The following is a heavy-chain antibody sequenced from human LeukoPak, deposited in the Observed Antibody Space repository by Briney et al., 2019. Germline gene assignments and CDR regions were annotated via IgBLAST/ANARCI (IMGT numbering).Heavy chain of an antibody. V-gene: IGHV3-9*01. CDR3: ARINSGRHLGDAFDI. Sequence: GGSLRLSCAASGFTFDDYAMHWVRQVPGKGLEWVSGISWNSGSIGYADSVKGRFTISRDNAKNSLFLQMNSLRAEDTAVYSCARINSGRHLGDAFDIWGQGTTVTVSS. D-gene: IGHD1-26*01. CDR1: GFTFDDYA. J-gene: IGHJ3*02. CDR2: ISWNSGSI.